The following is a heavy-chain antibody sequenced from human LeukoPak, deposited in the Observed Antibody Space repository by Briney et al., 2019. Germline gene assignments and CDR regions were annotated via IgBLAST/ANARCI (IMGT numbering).Heavy chain of an antibody. CDR3: ARGLEGCSYGYSEFDY. J-gene: IGHJ4*02. D-gene: IGHD5-18*01. CDR1: GGSFSGYF. V-gene: IGHV4-34*01. CDR2: INHSGST. Sequence: SETLSLTCAVYGGSFSGYFWSWIRQPPGKGLEWIGEINHSGSTNYNPSLKSRVTISVDTSKNQSSLKLNSVTAADTAVYYCARGLEGCSYGYSEFDYWGQGTLVTVSS.